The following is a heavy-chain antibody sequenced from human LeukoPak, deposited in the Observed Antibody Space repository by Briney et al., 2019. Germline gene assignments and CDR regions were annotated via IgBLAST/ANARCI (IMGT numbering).Heavy chain of an antibody. CDR3: ARRFGSSHYYFDS. V-gene: IGHV4-38-2*02. CDR1: DYSISSGYY. D-gene: IGHD6-13*01. J-gene: IGHJ4*02. Sequence: SETLSLTCTVSDYSISSGYYWGWLRPPPGKGLEWIGSIYHSGSTYHNPSLKSRVTISVDTSKNQFSLKLSSVTAADTAVYYCARRFGSSHYYFDSWGQGTLVTVSS. CDR2: IYHSGST.